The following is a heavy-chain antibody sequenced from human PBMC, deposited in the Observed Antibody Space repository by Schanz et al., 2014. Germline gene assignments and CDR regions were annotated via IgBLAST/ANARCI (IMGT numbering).Heavy chain of an antibody. CDR3: VKTDAGWRFDY. D-gene: IGHD6-19*01. J-gene: IGHJ4*02. CDR2: ISWNSVSI. Sequence: EVYLVESGGDLVQPGKSLRLSCAASGFTFDDFGMHWVRQAPGKALEWVSGISWNSVSIGYADSVRGRFTISRDNSRNTVYLQMNNVGVDDTATYYCVKTDAGWRFDYWGQGTLVTVSS. CDR1: GFTFDDFG. V-gene: IGHV3-9*01.